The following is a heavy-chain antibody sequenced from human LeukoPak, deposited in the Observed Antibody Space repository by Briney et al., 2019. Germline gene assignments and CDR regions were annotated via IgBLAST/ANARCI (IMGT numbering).Heavy chain of an antibody. D-gene: IGHD3-22*01. CDR1: GFTFGSYA. J-gene: IGHJ3*02. CDR3: ARENMIVVAPDAFDI. V-gene: IGHV3-30*04. CDR2: ISYDGSNK. Sequence: GRSLRLSCAASGFTFGSYAMHWVRQAPGKGLEWVAVISYDGSNKYYADSVKGRFTISRDNSKNTLYLQMNSLRAEDTAVYYCARENMIVVAPDAFDIWGQGTMVTVSS.